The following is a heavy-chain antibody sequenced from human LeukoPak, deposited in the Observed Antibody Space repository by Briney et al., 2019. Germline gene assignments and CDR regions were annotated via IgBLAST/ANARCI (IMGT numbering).Heavy chain of an antibody. CDR2: IYHSGST. J-gene: IGHJ4*02. V-gene: IGHV4-30-2*01. CDR3: ARDAASPYYYGSGSYYGYFDY. Sequence: SETLSLTCTVSGGSISSGGYFWSWIRQPPGKGLEWIGYIYHSGSTYYNPSLKSRVTISVDTSKNQFSLKLSSVTAADMAVYYCARDAASPYYYGSGSYYGYFDYWGQGTLVTVSS. CDR1: GGSISSGGYF. D-gene: IGHD3-10*01.